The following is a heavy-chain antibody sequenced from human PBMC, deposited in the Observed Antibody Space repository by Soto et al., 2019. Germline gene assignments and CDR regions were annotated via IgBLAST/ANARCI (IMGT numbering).Heavy chain of an antibody. D-gene: IGHD2-15*01. CDR1: GGSISSSSYY. CDR3: ARLRIYCSGGSCYYYFDY. J-gene: IGHJ4*02. V-gene: IGHV4-39*01. CDR2: IYYNGNT. Sequence: PSETLSLTCTVSGGSISSSSYYWGWIRQPPGKGLEWIGNIYYNGNTYYNPSLKSRVTISVDTSKNQFSLKLSSVTAADTALYYCARLRIYCSGGSCYYYFDYWGQGTLVTVS.